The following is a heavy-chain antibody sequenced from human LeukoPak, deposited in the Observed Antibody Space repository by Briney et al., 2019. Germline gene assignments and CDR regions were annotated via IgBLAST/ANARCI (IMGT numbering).Heavy chain of an antibody. D-gene: IGHD2-2*01. Sequence: SQTLPLTCTVSGGSISSGGYYWSWIRQHPGKGLEWIGYIYYSGSTYYNPSLKSRVTISVDTSKNQFSLKLSSVTAADTAVYYCARDLSKYQLPPGGFDPWGQGTLVTVSS. J-gene: IGHJ5*02. V-gene: IGHV4-31*03. CDR1: GGSISSGGYY. CDR3: ARDLSKYQLPPGGFDP. CDR2: IYYSGST.